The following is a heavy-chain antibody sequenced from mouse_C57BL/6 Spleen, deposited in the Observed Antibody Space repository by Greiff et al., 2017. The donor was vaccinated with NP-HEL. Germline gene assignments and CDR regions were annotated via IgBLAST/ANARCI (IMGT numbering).Heavy chain of an antibody. CDR2: INPNNGGT. D-gene: IGHD1-1*01. CDR1: GYTFTDYN. CDR3: ARDYYGSSYVGFAY. V-gene: IGHV1-18*01. Sequence: VQLKESGPELVKPGASVKIPCKASGYTFTDYNMDWVKQSHGKSLEWIGDINPNNGGTIYNQKFKGKATLTVDKSSSTAYMELRSLTSEDTAVYYCARDYYGSSYVGFAYWGQGTLVTVSA. J-gene: IGHJ3*01.